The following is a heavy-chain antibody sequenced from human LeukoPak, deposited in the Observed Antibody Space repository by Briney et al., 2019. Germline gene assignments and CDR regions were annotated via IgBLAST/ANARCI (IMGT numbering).Heavy chain of an antibody. J-gene: IGHJ2*01. D-gene: IGHD3-22*01. V-gene: IGHV3-48*03. CDR3: ARYIYDSSGYLYFDL. CDR2: ISSSGSTI. CDR1: GFTFSSYE. Sequence: PGGSLRLSCAASGFTFSSYEMNWVRQAPGKGLEWVSYISSSGSTIYYADSVKGRFTISRDNAKNSLYLQMNSLRAEDTAVYYCARYIYDSSGYLYFDLWGRGTLVTVSS.